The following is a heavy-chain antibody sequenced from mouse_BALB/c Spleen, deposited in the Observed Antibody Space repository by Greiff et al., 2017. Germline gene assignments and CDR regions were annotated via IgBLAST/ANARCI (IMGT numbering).Heavy chain of an antibody. V-gene: IGHV1-7*01. CDR1: GYTFTSYW. Sequence: VQLQQSGAELAKPGASVKMSCKASGYTFTSYWMHWVKQRPGQGLEWIGYINPSTGYTEYNQKFKDKATLTADKSSSTAYMQLSSLTSEDSAVYYCAREGAYYGNYAWFAYWGQGTLVTVSA. CDR3: AREGAYYGNYAWFAY. D-gene: IGHD2-10*01. J-gene: IGHJ3*01. CDR2: INPSTGYT.